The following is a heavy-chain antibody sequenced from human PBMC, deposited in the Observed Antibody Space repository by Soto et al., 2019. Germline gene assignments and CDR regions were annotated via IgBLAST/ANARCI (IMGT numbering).Heavy chain of an antibody. J-gene: IGHJ4*02. CDR3: ARVPPVVPAAHYYFDY. CDR1: GGSIGSYY. V-gene: IGHV4-59*01. Sequence: QVQLQESGPGLVKPSETLSLTCTVSGGSIGSYYWSWIRQPPGKGLEWIGYIYYSGSTNYNPSLKSRVTISVDTSKNQFSLKLSSVTAADTAVYYCARVPPVVPAAHYYFDYWGQGTLVTVSS. CDR2: IYYSGST. D-gene: IGHD2-2*01.